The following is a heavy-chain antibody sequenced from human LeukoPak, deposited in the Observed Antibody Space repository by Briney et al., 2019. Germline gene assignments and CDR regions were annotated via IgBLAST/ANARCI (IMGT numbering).Heavy chain of an antibody. V-gene: IGHV1-3*01. J-gene: IGHJ4*02. CDR3: ASGGDYYDSSGYYYPMTFDY. CDR2: INAGNGST. CDR1: GYTFTSYA. Sequence: ASVKVSCKASGYTFTSYAMHWVRQAPGQRLEWMGWINAGNGSTKYSQKFQGRVTITRDTSASTAYMELSSLRSEDTAVYYCASGGDYYDSSGYYYPMTFDYWGQGTLVTVSS. D-gene: IGHD3-22*01.